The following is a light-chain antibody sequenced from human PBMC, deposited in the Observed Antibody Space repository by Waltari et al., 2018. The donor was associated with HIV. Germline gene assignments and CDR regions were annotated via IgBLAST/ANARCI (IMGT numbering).Light chain of an antibody. V-gene: IGLV1-47*01. J-gene: IGLJ2*01. CDR3: AVWDDTLNGPV. CDR2: RNN. Sequence: QSVLTQPPSTSGTSGQRVTISCSGSNSNVGSTYIYWYRQFPGAAPKLLIYRNNQLPSGVGERFSGSKSGTSASLAISGLRSGDEADYYCAVWDDTLNGPVFGGGTRVTVL. CDR1: NSNVGSTY.